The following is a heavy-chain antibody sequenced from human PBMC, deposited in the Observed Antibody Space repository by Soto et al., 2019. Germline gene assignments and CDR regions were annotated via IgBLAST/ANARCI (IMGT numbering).Heavy chain of an antibody. J-gene: IGHJ4*02. D-gene: IGHD6-19*01. CDR1: GYSISSGYY. CDR2: IYHSGSN. CDR3: AIDLSNHYSSGPVDY. V-gene: IGHV4-38-2*02. Sequence: SETLSLTCAVSGYSISSGYYWGWIRQPPGKGLEWIGSIYHSGSNYYNPSLKSRVTISVDTAKNQLSLKLHPVTAADTAVYYFAIDLSNHYSSGPVDYWGQGTLVTVSS.